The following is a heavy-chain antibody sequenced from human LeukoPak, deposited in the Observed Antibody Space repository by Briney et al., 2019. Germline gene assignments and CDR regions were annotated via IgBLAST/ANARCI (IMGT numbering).Heavy chain of an antibody. CDR3: ARDQDSSSWYYY. D-gene: IGHD6-13*01. J-gene: IGHJ4*02. CDR1: GFTFSSYS. Sequence: GGSLRLSCAASGFTFSSYSMNWVRQAPGKGLEWVSSISSSSSYIYYADSVKGRFTISRDNAKNSLYLQMNSLRAEDTAVYYCARDQDSSSWYYYWGQGTLVTVS. V-gene: IGHV3-21*01. CDR2: ISSSSSYI.